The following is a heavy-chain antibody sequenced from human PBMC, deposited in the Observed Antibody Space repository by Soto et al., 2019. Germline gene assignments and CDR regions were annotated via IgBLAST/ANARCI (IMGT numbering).Heavy chain of an antibody. CDR3: ITAPLR. Sequence: GGSLRLSWAASGFTFSNAWMTWVRQAPGKGLERVGLIRSQGDGGTADYAAPVRGRFTISRDDSQNLVFLHMDNLQPEDTAVYYCITAPLRWGQGTLVTVSS. CDR2: IRSQGDGGTA. CDR1: GFTFSNAW. V-gene: IGHV3-15*01. J-gene: IGHJ4*02.